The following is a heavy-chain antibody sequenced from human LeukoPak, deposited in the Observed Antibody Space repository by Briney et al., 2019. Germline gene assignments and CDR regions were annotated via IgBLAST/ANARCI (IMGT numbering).Heavy chain of an antibody. CDR2: IRSKGNSYAT. V-gene: IGHV3-73*01. D-gene: IGHD4/OR15-4a*01. CDR3: SRRADYGDTTSDY. J-gene: IGHJ4*02. CDR1: GFTFSGSA. Sequence: GGSQRLSCAASGFTFSGSALHWVRQAPGKGLEWVGRIRSKGNSYATEYAASVKGRFTISRDDSKNTAYLQMNSLNSEDTAVYYCSRRADYGDTTSDYWGQGTLVTVSS.